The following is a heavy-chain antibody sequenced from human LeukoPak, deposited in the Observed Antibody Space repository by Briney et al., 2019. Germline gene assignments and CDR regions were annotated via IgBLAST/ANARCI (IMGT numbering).Heavy chain of an antibody. J-gene: IGHJ6*02. CDR2: IIPIFGTA. CDR1: GGTFSSYA. Sequence: SVKVSCKASGGTFSSYAISWVRQAPGQGLEWMGGIIPIFGTANYAQKFQGRVTITRDTSASTAYMELSSLRSEDTAVYYCAREGTVPPYYYYGMDVWGQGTTVTVSS. V-gene: IGHV1-69*05. D-gene: IGHD1/OR15-1a*01. CDR3: AREGTVPPYYYYGMDV.